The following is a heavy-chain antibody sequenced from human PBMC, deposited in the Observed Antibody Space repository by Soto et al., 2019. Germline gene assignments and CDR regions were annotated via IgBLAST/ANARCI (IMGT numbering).Heavy chain of an antibody. CDR1: GYSIGSGYY. CDR3: ARTFDYYGMDV. J-gene: IGHJ6*02. Sequence: SETLSLTCAVSGYSIGSGYYWAWIRQSPGKGLEWIGSIYHAGSVYYNPSLNGRVALSMDTSKNHFSLKLTSVTAADTAVYYCARTFDYYGMDVWXQGTTVTVSS. CDR2: IYHAGSV. V-gene: IGHV4-38-2*01.